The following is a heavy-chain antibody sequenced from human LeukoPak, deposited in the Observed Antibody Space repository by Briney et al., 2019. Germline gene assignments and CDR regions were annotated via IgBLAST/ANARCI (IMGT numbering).Heavy chain of an antibody. CDR3: AREQSQKAATSMWDYYDYYYMDV. CDR1: GGSISSYY. CDR2: IDTSGSS. Sequence: SETLSLTCTVSGGSISSYYWSWIRQPAGKGLEWIGRIDTSGSSNYNPSLKSRVTISVDTSKSHFSLNLSSVTAADTAVYYCAREQSQKAATSMWDYYDYYYMDVWGKGTTVTVSS. V-gene: IGHV4-4*07. D-gene: IGHD6-13*01. J-gene: IGHJ6*03.